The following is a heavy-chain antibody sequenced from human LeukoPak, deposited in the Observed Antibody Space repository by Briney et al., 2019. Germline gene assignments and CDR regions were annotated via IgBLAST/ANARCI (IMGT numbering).Heavy chain of an antibody. Sequence: GGSLRLSCAASGFTFSNTWMNWVRQAPGKGLEWVGRIQSKTDGGTTEYAAPVKGRFTISGDDSKTTLYLQMNSLKTEDTAVYYCATLTVRGVINIWGQGTLVTVSS. CDR1: GFTFSNTW. V-gene: IGHV3-15*01. CDR3: ATLTVRGVINI. D-gene: IGHD3-10*01. CDR2: IQSKTDGGTT. J-gene: IGHJ4*02.